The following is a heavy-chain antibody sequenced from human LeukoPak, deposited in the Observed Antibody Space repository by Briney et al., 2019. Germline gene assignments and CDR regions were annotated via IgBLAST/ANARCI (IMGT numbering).Heavy chain of an antibody. J-gene: IGHJ3*02. CDR3: AGGFQSSGYGFDI. D-gene: IGHD6-19*01. CDR2: IYYSGST. CDR1: GGSISSGGYY. Sequence: PSQTLSLTCTVSGGSISSGGYYWSWIRQHPGKGLEWIGYIYYSGSTYYNPSLKSRVTISVDTSKNQFSLKLSSVTAADTAVYYCAGGFQSSGYGFDIWGQGTMVTVSS. V-gene: IGHV4-31*03.